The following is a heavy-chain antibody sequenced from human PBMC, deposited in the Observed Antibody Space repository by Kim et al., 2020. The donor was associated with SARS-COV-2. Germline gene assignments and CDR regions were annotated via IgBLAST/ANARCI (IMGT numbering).Heavy chain of an antibody. V-gene: IGHV4-59*01. D-gene: IGHD4-17*01. CDR2: T. Sequence: TTHTPSLTMRVTISVYTSKNPFSLKLSSVTAADTAVYYCARTTVTDTFDYWGQGTLVTVSS. J-gene: IGHJ4*02. CDR3: ARTTVTDTFDY.